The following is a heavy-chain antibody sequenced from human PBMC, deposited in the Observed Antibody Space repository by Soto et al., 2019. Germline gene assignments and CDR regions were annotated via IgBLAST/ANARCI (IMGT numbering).Heavy chain of an antibody. V-gene: IGHV1-18*01. Sequence: QVQLVQSGAEVKKPGASVKVSCKTSGYTFTSYGISWVRQAPGQGLEWMGWTSPYNGNTNYAQKLQGRVTMTADTSTSTAYMELRGLRSDGTAVYYWVRSWNYALGFDPWGQGTLVTVSS. CDR1: GYTFTSYG. CDR2: TSPYNGNT. D-gene: IGHD1-7*01. J-gene: IGHJ5*02. CDR3: VRSWNYALGFDP.